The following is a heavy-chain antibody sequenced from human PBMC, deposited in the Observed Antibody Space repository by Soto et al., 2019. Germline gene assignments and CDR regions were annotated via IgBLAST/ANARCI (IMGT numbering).Heavy chain of an antibody. CDR2: IYYSGST. V-gene: IGHV4-39*01. J-gene: IGHJ4*02. CDR1: SDSISSSTYY. D-gene: IGHD3-22*01. CDR3: ARWVSQGSVVVVIRHYFDY. Sequence: SETLSLTCTVSSDSISSSTYYWGWIRQPPGKGLEWIGSIYYSGSTYYNPSLKSRVTISVDTSKNQFSLKLSSVTAADTAVYYCARWVSQGSVVVVIRHYFDYWGQGTLVTVSS.